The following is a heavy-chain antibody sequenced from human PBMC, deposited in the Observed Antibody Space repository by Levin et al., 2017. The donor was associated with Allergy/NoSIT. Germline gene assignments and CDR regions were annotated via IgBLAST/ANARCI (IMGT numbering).Heavy chain of an antibody. CDR2: ISYDGSNK. CDR3: AKDCSRQYYYDSSGYRCYYGMDV. CDR1: GFTFSSYG. J-gene: IGHJ6*02. V-gene: IGHV3-30*18. D-gene: IGHD3-22*01. Sequence: GGSLRLSCAASGFTFSSYGMHWVRQAPGKGLEWVAVISYDGSNKYYADSVKGRFTISRDNSKNTLYLQMNSLRAEDTAVYYCAKDCSRQYYYDSSGYRCYYGMDVWGQGTTVTVSS.